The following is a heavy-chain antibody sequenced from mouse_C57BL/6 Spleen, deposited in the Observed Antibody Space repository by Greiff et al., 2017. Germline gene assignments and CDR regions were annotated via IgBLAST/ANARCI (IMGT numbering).Heavy chain of an antibody. CDR3: ARAPAYYSNYERVRYLDY. D-gene: IGHD2-5*01. V-gene: IGHV14-2*01. CDR1: GFNIKDYY. CDR2: IDPEDGET. J-gene: IGHJ2*01. Sequence: EVQLQQSGAELVKPGASVKLSCTASGFNIKDYYMHWVKQRTEQGLEWIGRIDPEDGETKYAPKFQGKATITADTSSNTAYMQLSSLTSEDTAVYYCARAPAYYSNYERVRYLDYWGQGTTLTVSS.